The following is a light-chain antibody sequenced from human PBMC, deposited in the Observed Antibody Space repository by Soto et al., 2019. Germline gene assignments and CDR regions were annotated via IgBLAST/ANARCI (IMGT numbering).Light chain of an antibody. J-gene: IGLJ2*01. Sequence: QSALTQPASVSGSPGQSITISCTGTSSDVGGYNYVSWYQPHPGKAPKLMIYDVSNRPSGVSNRFSGSKSGNTASLTISGLQAEDEAEYYCSSYTSSSTLMVFGGGTKLTV. CDR1: SSDVGGYNY. V-gene: IGLV2-14*01. CDR3: SSYTSSSTLMV. CDR2: DVS.